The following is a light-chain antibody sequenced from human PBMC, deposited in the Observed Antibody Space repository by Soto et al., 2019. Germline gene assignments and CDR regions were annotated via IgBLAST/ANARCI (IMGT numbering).Light chain of an antibody. Sequence: DIQMTQSPSTLSASVGDRVTITCRASQSISSWLAWYQQKPGKVPNLLIYKASRLESGVPSRFSGSESGTESTLTISSLQPDDFATYYCQQYYSYPWTFGQGTNVEIK. CDR2: KAS. CDR1: QSISSW. V-gene: IGKV1-5*03. J-gene: IGKJ1*01. CDR3: QQYYSYPWT.